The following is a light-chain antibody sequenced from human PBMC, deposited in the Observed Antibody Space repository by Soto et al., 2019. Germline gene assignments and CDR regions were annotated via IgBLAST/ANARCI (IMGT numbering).Light chain of an antibody. CDR2: GAS. CDR1: QSVSSSY. CDR3: QQYGSSLKT. J-gene: IGKJ1*01. V-gene: IGKV3-20*01. Sequence: EIVLTQSPGTLSLSPGERATLSCRASQSVSSSYLAWYQQKPGQAPMLLIYGASSRATGLPDRFSGSGSETDFTLTISRLEPEDFAVYYCQQYGSSLKTFGQGTKVEIK.